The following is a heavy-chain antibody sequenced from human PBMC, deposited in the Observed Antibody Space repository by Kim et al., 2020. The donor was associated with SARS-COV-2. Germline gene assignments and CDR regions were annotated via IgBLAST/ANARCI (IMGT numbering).Heavy chain of an antibody. CDR1: GFTFDDYA. Sequence: GGSLRLSCAASGFTFDDYAMHWVRQAPGKGLEWVSGISWNSGSIGYADAVKGRFTISRDNAKNSLYLQMNSLRAEDTALYYCAKDPNEKHIVVVTATWFDPWGQGTLVTVSS. V-gene: IGHV3-9*01. J-gene: IGHJ5*02. CDR2: ISWNSGSI. CDR3: AKDPNEKHIVVVTATWFDP. D-gene: IGHD2-21*02.